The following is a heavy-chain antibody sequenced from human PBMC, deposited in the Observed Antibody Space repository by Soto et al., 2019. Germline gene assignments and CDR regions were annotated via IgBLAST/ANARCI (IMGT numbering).Heavy chain of an antibody. D-gene: IGHD3-10*01. V-gene: IGHV3-53*04. J-gene: IGHJ6*03. CDR3: ARKTDSIPSGGDV. Sequence: GGSLRLSCTASGFAVRHNYMTWVRQAPGKGLEWVSLIYSGGDTAYADSVKGRFTISRHTSQNTLYLQMNSLRAEDTAVYYCARKTDSIPSGGDVWGKGTAVTVS. CDR1: GFAVRHNY. CDR2: IYSGGDT.